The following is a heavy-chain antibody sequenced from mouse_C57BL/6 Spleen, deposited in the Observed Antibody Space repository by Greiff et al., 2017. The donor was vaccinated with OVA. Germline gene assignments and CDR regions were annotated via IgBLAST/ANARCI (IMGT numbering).Heavy chain of an antibody. V-gene: IGHV1-9*01. Sequence: VQLQQSGAELMKPGASVKLSCKATGYTFTGYWIEWVKQRPGHGLAWIGEILPGSGSTNYNEKFKGKATFTADTSSNTAYMPLSSLTTEDSAIYYFARRTTVVVSYYFDYWGQGTTLTVSS. D-gene: IGHD1-1*01. CDR1: GYTFTGYW. CDR3: ARRTTVVVSYYFDY. CDR2: ILPGSGST. J-gene: IGHJ2*01.